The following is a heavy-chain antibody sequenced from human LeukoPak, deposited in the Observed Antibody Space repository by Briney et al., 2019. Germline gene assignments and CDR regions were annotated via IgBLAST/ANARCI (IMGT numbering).Heavy chain of an antibody. CDR1: GYTFTGYY. Sequence: ASVKVSFKASGYTFTGYYMHWVRQAPGQGLEWMGWINPNSGGTNYAQKLQGRVTMTTDTSTSTAYMELRGLRSDDTAVYYCARDRRANLIAAADFHYWGRGTLVTVSS. D-gene: IGHD6-13*01. CDR3: ARDRRANLIAAADFHY. V-gene: IGHV1-2*02. J-gene: IGHJ4*02. CDR2: INPNSGGT.